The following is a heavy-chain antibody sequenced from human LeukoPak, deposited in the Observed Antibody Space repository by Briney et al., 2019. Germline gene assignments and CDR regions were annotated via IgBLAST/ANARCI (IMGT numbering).Heavy chain of an antibody. Sequence: SETLSLTCTVSGGSISTFYWSWIRQPPGKGLEWIGEINHSGSTNYNPSLKSRVTISVDTSKNQFSLKLSSVTAADTAVYYCARHDSSGYPAGVFDYWGQGTLVTVSS. J-gene: IGHJ4*02. CDR3: ARHDSSGYPAGVFDY. CDR1: GGSISTFY. D-gene: IGHD3-22*01. CDR2: INHSGST. V-gene: IGHV4-34*01.